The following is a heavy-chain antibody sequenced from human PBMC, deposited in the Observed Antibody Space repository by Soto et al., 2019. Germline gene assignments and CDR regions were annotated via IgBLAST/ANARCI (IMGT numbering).Heavy chain of an antibody. Sequence: QVQLVQSGAEVKKPGASVKVSCKTSGYTFTTYGVSWVRQAPGLGLEWMGWISGYNGNTNSAPKFQGRVSMTTDTSTSTAYMELSSLRSEDTAVYYCARSQGSSTSLEIYYYYYYGMDVWGQGTTVTVSS. J-gene: IGHJ6*02. CDR2: ISGYNGNT. D-gene: IGHD2-2*01. V-gene: IGHV1-18*01. CDR3: ARSQGSSTSLEIYYYYYYGMDV. CDR1: GYTFTTYG.